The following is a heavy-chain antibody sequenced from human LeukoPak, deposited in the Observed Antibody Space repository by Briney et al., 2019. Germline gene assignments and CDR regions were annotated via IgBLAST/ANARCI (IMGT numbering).Heavy chain of an antibody. V-gene: IGHV3-73*01. CDR3: TPGGVDF. J-gene: IGHJ4*02. CDR2: IRSKSYSYAT. CDR1: GFTFSGSA. Sequence: GGSLRLSCVASGFTFSGSAMHWVRQTSGKGLEWVGHIRSKSYSYATGYAASVTGRFTISRDDPRNTAYLQMDSLKTEDTAVYYCTPGGVDFWGQGTLVTVSS.